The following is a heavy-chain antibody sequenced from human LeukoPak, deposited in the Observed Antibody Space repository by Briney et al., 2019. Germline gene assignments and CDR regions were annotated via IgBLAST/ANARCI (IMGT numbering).Heavy chain of an antibody. D-gene: IGHD3-22*01. V-gene: IGHV4-59*01. CDR3: ARDDYYDSGAYSGIDY. Sequence: SETLSLTCTVSGGSISSYYWSWIRQPPGKGLEWIGYIYYSGSTNYNPSLKSRATISVDTSKNQFSLKLSSVTAADTAVYYCARDDYYDSGAYSGIDYWGQGTLVTVSS. CDR2: IYYSGST. CDR1: GGSISSYY. J-gene: IGHJ4*02.